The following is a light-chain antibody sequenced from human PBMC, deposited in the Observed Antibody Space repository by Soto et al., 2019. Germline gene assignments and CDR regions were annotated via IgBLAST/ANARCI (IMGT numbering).Light chain of an antibody. CDR3: QQANSFPLT. Sequence: DIQMTQSPSSVSASVGDRVTITCRASQGISSWLAWYQQKPGKAPKLLIYAASSLQSGVPSRFSGSGSXXXXXLTXXSLXXEXXXTYYCQQANSFPLTFGGGTKVEIK. V-gene: IGKV1-12*01. CDR2: AAS. J-gene: IGKJ4*01. CDR1: QGISSW.